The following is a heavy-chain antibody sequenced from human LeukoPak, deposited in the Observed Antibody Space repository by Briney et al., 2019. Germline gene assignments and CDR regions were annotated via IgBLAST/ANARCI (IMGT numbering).Heavy chain of an antibody. J-gene: IGHJ3*02. CDR3: AKNHPYYDFWSGTDAFDI. V-gene: IGHV3-23*01. CDR1: GFTFSSYA. Sequence: GGSLRLSCAASGFTFSSYAMSWVRQAPGKGLEWVSAISGSGGSTYYADSVKGRFTISRDNSKNTLYLQMNSLRAEDTAVYYCAKNHPYYDFWSGTDAFDIWGQGTMVTVSS. D-gene: IGHD3-3*01. CDR2: ISGSGGST.